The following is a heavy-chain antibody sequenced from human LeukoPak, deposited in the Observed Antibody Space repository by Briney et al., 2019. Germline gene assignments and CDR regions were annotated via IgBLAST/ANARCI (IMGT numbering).Heavy chain of an antibody. V-gene: IGHV1-18*01. CDR2: ISAYNGNT. Sequence: GASVKVSCKASGYTFTSYGISWVRQAPGQGLGWMGWISAYNGNTNYAQKLQGRVTMTTDTSTSTAYMELRSLRSDDTAVYYCASAVTYYYGSGSYYPNYYYGMDVWGQGTTVTVSS. CDR1: GYTFTSYG. D-gene: IGHD3-10*01. CDR3: ASAVTYYYGSGSYYPNYYYGMDV. J-gene: IGHJ6*02.